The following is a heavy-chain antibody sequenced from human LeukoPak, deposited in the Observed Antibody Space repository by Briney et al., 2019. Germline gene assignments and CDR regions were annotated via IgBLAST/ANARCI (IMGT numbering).Heavy chain of an antibody. CDR3: AKVGGSSDY. Sequence: PGGSLRLSCAASGFTFDDYAMHWVQQAPGKGLEWVSGISWNSGSIGYADSVKGRFTISRDNAKNSLYLQMNSLRAEDTALYYCAKVGGSSDYWGQGTLVTVSS. CDR1: GFTFDDYA. J-gene: IGHJ4*02. CDR2: ISWNSGSI. D-gene: IGHD1-26*01. V-gene: IGHV3-9*01.